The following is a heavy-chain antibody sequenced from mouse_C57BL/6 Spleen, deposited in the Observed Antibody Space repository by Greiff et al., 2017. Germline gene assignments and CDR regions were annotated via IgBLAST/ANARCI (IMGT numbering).Heavy chain of an antibody. Sequence: EVQLVESGAELVRPGASVKLSCTASGFNIKDYYMHWVKQRPEQGLEWIGRIDPEDGDTAYAPKFQGKDTMTADTSSNTAYLQLSSLTSEDTAVYYCTRDSYDGYSAWFAYWGQGTLVTVSA. CDR3: TRDSYDGYSAWFAY. V-gene: IGHV14-1*01. CDR2: IDPEDGDT. D-gene: IGHD2-3*01. CDR1: GFNIKDYY. J-gene: IGHJ3*01.